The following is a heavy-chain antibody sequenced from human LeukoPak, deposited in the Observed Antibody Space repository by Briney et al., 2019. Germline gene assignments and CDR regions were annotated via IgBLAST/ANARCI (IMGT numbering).Heavy chain of an antibody. CDR2: ISASGAST. CDR1: GFTFTSYS. V-gene: IGHV3-23*01. J-gene: IGHJ4*02. CDR3: AKDWATTWTAKYFDY. Sequence: PGGSLRLSCAASGFTFTSYSMNWVRQAPGKGLEWVSTISASGASTYYADSVKGRFTISRDISENTLYLQMNSLRAEDTAVYYCAKDWATTWTAKYFDYWGQGTLVTVSS. D-gene: IGHD5-18*01.